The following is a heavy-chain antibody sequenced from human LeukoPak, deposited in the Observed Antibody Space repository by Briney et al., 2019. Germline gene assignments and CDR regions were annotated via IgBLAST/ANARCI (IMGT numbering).Heavy chain of an antibody. CDR2: MNPNTGNT. CDR1: GYTFTSYD. V-gene: IGHV1-8*01. D-gene: IGHD5-12*01. CDR3: ARAGPRGYTSGGTIDI. J-gene: IGHJ3*02. Sequence: GASVKVSCKASGYTFTSYDINWVRQATGQGLEWMGWMNPNTGNTGYAQNFQGRITMTRNTSISTAYMELSSLRSEDTAVYYCARAGPRGYTSGGTIDIWGQGTKVTVSS.